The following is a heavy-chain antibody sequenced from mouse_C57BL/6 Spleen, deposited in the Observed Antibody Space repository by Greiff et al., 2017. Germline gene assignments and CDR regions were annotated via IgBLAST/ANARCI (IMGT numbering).Heavy chain of an antibody. D-gene: IGHD1-1*01. V-gene: IGHV1-64*01. J-gene: IGHJ4*01. CDR3: ARRGITTVAPNAMDY. Sequence: VQLQQPGAELVKPGASVKLSCKASGYTFTSYWMHWVKQRPGQGLEWIGMIHPNSGSTNYNEKFKSKATLTVDKSSSTAYMQLSSLTSEDSAVYYCARRGITTVAPNAMDYWGQGTSVTVSS. CDR2: IHPNSGST. CDR1: GYTFTSYW.